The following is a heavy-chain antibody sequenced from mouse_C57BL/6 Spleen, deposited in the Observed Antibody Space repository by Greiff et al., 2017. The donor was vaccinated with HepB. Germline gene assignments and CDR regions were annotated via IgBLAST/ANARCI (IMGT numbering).Heavy chain of an antibody. CDR1: GYTFTSYW. D-gene: IGHD2-4*01. Sequence: QVQLKQPGAELVRPGSSVKLSCKASGYTFTSYWMDWVKQRPGQGLEWIGNIYPSDSETHYNQKFKDKATLTVDKSSSTAYMQLSSLTSEDSAVYYCARSQDYDGTFDYWGQGTTLTVSS. V-gene: IGHV1-61*01. CDR3: ARSQDYDGTFDY. CDR2: IYPSDSET. J-gene: IGHJ2*01.